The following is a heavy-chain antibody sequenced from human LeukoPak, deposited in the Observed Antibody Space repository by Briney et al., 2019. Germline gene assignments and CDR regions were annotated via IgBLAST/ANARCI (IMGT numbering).Heavy chain of an antibody. V-gene: IGHV3-30*18. D-gene: IGHD1-20*01. CDR3: AKTRYKWSDWDYFDY. CDR1: GFTVSSNY. CDR2: ISYDGTNK. J-gene: IGHJ4*02. Sequence: PGGSLRLSCAASGFTVSSNYMSWVRQAPGKGLEWVAVISYDGTNKYYADSVKGRFTISRDNSKSTLYLQMNSLRAEDTAVYYCAKTRYKWSDWDYFDYWGQGTLVTVSS.